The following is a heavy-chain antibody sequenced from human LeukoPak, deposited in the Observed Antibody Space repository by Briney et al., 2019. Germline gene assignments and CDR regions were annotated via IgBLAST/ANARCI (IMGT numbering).Heavy chain of an antibody. CDR2: ISGYNGHT. Sequence: ASVKVSCKASGYTFTRYGISWVRQAPGQGPEWMGWISGYNGHTNYAQKFQGRVTMTADTSTSTAYMELRSLRSDDTAVYYCARKMISGAIDYWGQGTLVTVSS. J-gene: IGHJ4*02. D-gene: IGHD2-15*01. CDR3: ARKMISGAIDY. CDR1: GYTFTRYG. V-gene: IGHV1-18*01.